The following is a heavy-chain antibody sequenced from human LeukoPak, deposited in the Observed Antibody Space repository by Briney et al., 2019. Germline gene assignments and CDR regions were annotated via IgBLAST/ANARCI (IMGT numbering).Heavy chain of an antibody. CDR1: GFTFSSYG. V-gene: IGHV3-33*01. D-gene: IGHD5-24*01. Sequence: PGRSLRLSCAASGFTFSSYGMHWVRQAPGKGLEWVAVIWYDGSNKYYADSVKGRFTISRDNSKNTLYLQMNSLRAEDTAVYYCAGGDGYNTFDYWGQGTLVTVSS. CDR3: AGGDGYNTFDY. CDR2: IWYDGSNK. J-gene: IGHJ4*02.